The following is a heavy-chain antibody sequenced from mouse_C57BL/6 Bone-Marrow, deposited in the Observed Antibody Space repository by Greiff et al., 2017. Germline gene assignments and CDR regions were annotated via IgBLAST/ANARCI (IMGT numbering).Heavy chain of an antibody. V-gene: IGHV5-6*01. D-gene: IGHD2-12*01. Sequence: LVESGGDLVKPGGSLKLSCAASGFTFSSYGMSWVRQTPDKRLDWVATISSGGSYTYYPDSVKGRFTISRDNAKNTLYLQMSSLKSEDTAMYYCARHYYIWYFDVWGTGTTVTVSS. CDR3: ARHYYIWYFDV. CDR2: ISSGGSYT. J-gene: IGHJ1*03. CDR1: GFTFSSYG.